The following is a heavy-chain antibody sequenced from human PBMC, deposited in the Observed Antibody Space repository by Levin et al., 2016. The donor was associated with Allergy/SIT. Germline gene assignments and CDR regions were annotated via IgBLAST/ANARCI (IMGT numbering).Heavy chain of an antibody. V-gene: IGHV5-51*01. CDR2: ISGGDSDT. D-gene: IGHD2-2*01. CDR3: ARGGRVVVPAATLYYYYGMDV. Sequence: GGSLRLSCQGSGYTFTNFWIGWVRQMPGKGLEWMGIISGGDSDTRYSPSFQGQVTISADKSISTAYLQWSSLKASDTAMYYCARGGRVVVPAATLYYYYGMDVWGQGTTVTVSS. CDR1: GYTFTNFW. J-gene: IGHJ6*02.